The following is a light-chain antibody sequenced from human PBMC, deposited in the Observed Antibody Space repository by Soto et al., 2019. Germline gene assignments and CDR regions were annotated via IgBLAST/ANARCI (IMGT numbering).Light chain of an antibody. Sequence: EIVLTQSPAILSMSPGERATLSCRASQSVSSYFAWYLQEPGQAPRLLIYDASNRATGVPARFSGSGSGTDFTLTISSLEPEDFAVYYCQQRRYWPVTFGQGTKVDIK. CDR3: QQRRYWPVT. J-gene: IGKJ1*01. V-gene: IGKV3-11*01. CDR1: QSVSSY. CDR2: DAS.